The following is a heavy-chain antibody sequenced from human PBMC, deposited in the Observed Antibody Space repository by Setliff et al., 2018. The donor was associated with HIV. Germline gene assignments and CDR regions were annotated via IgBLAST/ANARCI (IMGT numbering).Heavy chain of an antibody. Sequence: PGGSLRLSCAASGFTFDDYTMHWVRQAPGKGLEWVSIIRWDGGNTYYAGSVKGRFTISRDNSKNSLYLQMNSLRTEDTALYYCVKNIGGYSSSSVFDYWGQGTLDTVSS. CDR2: IRWDGGNT. CDR1: GFTFDDYT. CDR3: VKNIGGYSSSSVFDY. V-gene: IGHV3-43*01. D-gene: IGHD6-6*01. J-gene: IGHJ4*02.